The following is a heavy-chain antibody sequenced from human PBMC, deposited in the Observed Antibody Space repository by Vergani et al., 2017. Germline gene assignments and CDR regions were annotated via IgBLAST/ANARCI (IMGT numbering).Heavy chain of an antibody. CDR3: AKGVGATRDYFDY. D-gene: IGHD1-26*01. Sequence: EVQLVESGGGLVKPGGSLRLSCAASGFTFSSYAMNWVRQAPGKGLEWVSAISGSGGSTYYADSVKGRFTISRDNLKNTLYLQMNSLRAEDTAVYYCAKGVGATRDYFDYWGQGTLVTVSS. CDR1: GFTFSSYA. J-gene: IGHJ4*02. CDR2: ISGSGGST. V-gene: IGHV3-23*04.